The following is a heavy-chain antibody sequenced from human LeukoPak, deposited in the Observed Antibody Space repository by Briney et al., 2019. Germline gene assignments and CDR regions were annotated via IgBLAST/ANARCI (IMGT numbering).Heavy chain of an antibody. CDR2: IVYSGNT. Sequence: KASETLSLTCAVYGGSFSGYYWSWIRQPPGKGLEWIGEIVYSGNTKYNPSLKSRVTISVDTSKNQFSLNLTPVTAADTAVYHCARFGSSTWYKGAFDIWGQGTMVTVAS. V-gene: IGHV4-34*12. J-gene: IGHJ3*02. D-gene: IGHD6-13*01. CDR3: ARFGSSTWYKGAFDI. CDR1: GGSFSGYY.